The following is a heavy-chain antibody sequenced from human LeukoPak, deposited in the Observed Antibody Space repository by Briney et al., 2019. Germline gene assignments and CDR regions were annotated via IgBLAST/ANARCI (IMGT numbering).Heavy chain of an antibody. D-gene: IGHD5-24*01. V-gene: IGHV3-23*01. J-gene: IGHJ4*01. CDR3: AKVIRDGYNYLDY. Sequence: EPGASLRLSCAASGFTFSSYAMSWVRQAPGKGLEWVSAISGSGGSTYYANSVKGRFTISRDNSKNTLYLQMNSLRAEDTAVYYCAKVIRDGYNYLDYWGQGTLVTVSS. CDR1: GFTFSSYA. CDR2: ISGSGGST.